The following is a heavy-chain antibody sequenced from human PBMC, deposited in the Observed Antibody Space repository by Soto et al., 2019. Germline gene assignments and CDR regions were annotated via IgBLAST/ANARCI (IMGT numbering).Heavy chain of an antibody. V-gene: IGHV3-23*01. D-gene: IGHD5-18*01. CDR3: AKDALRGYSYGYHYFDY. CDR2: IRGSGGST. Sequence: GGSLRLSCAASGFTFSSYAMRWVRQAPGKGLEWVSAIRGSGGSTYYADSVKGRFTISRDNSKNTLYLQMNSLRAEDTAVYYCAKDALRGYSYGYHYFDYWGQGTLVTVSS. J-gene: IGHJ4*02. CDR1: GFTFSSYA.